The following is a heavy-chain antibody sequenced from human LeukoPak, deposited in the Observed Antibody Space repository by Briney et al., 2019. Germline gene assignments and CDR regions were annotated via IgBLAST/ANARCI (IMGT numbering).Heavy chain of an antibody. CDR3: ARLPTGYSYGKAPFDY. J-gene: IGHJ4*02. CDR2: IDTSSSTM. CDR1: AFTFSDYS. D-gene: IGHD5-18*01. Sequence: GGSLRLSCAASAFTFSDYSMNWVRQAPGKGLEWISYIDTSSSTMYYADSVMGRFTISRDNAKESLYLQMNSLRDEDTAVYYCARLPTGYSYGKAPFDYWGQGTLVTVSS. V-gene: IGHV3-48*02.